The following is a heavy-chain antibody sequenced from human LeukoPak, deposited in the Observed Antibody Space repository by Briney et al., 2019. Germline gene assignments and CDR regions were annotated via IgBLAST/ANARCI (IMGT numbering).Heavy chain of an antibody. CDR1: GGSISSSSYY. Sequence: KPSETLSLTCTVSGGSISSSSYYWGWIRQPPGKGLEWIGSIYYSGSTYYNPSLKSRVTISVDTSKNQFSLKLSSVTAADTAVYYCASPPLFGVVIIPVWLYFDLWGRGTLVTVSS. D-gene: IGHD3-3*01. CDR2: IYYSGST. J-gene: IGHJ2*01. CDR3: ASPPLFGVVIIPVWLYFDL. V-gene: IGHV4-39*01.